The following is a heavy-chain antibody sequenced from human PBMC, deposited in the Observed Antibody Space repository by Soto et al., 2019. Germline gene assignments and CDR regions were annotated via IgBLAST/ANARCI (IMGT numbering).Heavy chain of an antibody. CDR3: SKDMKDIVVVVAAVLTFAY. Sequence: EVQLLESGGGLVQPGGSLRLSCAASGFTFSSYAMSWVRQAPGKGLEWVSAISGSGGSTYYADSVKGRFTISRDNSKNTLYLQMNSLRAEDTAVYYCSKDMKDIVVVVAAVLTFAYCGQGTLVTVSS. D-gene: IGHD2-15*01. CDR2: ISGSGGST. V-gene: IGHV3-23*01. CDR1: GFTFSSYA. J-gene: IGHJ4*02.